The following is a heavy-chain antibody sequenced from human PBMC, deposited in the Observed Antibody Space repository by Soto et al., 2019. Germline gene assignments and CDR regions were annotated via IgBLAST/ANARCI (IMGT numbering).Heavy chain of an antibody. CDR3: ARERYYYGSGDY. V-gene: IGHV3-7*01. D-gene: IGHD3-10*01. Sequence: PGGSLRLSCAASGFTFSSYWMSWVRQAPGKGLEWVANIKEDGSEKNYVDSVKGQFTISRDNAKNSLYLQMNSLRAEDTAVYYCARERYYYGSGDYCGQGTLVTVSS. CDR1: GFTFSSYW. CDR2: IKEDGSEK. J-gene: IGHJ4*02.